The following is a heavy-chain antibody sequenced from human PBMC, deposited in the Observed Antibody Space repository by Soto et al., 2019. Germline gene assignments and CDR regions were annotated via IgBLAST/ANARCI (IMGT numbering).Heavy chain of an antibody. J-gene: IGHJ6*02. CDR2: LGAADDP. V-gene: IGHV3-13*05. CDR3: ARAYSGRLPRRADYYYAMDV. D-gene: IGHD2-15*01. Sequence: PVGSLRLSCAASAFTLSAYDMHWVRQPNGKGLEWVSALGAADDPYYLGSVKGRFTISRESAKNSLYLQMKNLRAGDTAVYYCARAYSGRLPRRADYYYAMDVWGQGTTVT. CDR1: AFTLSAYD.